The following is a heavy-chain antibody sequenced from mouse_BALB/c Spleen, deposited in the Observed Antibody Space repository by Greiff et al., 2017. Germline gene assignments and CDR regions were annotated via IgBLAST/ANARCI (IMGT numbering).Heavy chain of an antibody. V-gene: IGHV2-9*02. J-gene: IGHJ4*01. D-gene: IGHD2-4*01. CDR2: IWAGGST. Sequence: VHLVESGPGLVAPSQSLSITCTVSGFSLTSYGVHWVRQPPGKGLEWLGVIWAGGSTNYNSALMSRLSISKDNSKSQVFLKMNSLQTDDTAMYYCARDGYDYDGRSAMDYWGQGTSVTVSA. CDR1: GFSLTSYG. CDR3: ARDGYDYDGRSAMDY.